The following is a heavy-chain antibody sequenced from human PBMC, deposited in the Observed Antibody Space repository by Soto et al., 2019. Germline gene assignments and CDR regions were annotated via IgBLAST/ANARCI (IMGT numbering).Heavy chain of an antibody. V-gene: IGHV1-46*01. D-gene: IGHD3-3*01. CDR1: GYTFTSYY. CDR2: INPSGGST. Sequence: ASVKVSCKASGYTFTSYYMHWVRQAPGQGLEWMGIINPSGGSTSYAQKFQGRVTMTRDTSTSTVYMELSSLRSEDTAVYYCARDSSVYYDFWSGYYPNNWFDPWGKGTLVTVSS. CDR3: ARDSSVYYDFWSGYYPNNWFDP. J-gene: IGHJ5*02.